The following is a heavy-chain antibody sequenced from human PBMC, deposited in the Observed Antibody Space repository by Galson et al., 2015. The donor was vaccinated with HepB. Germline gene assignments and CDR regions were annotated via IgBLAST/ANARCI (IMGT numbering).Heavy chain of an antibody. V-gene: IGHV6-1*01. J-gene: IGHJ5*02. D-gene: IGHD6-13*01. CDR2: TYYRSKWYT. CDR1: GDSVSSNSAA. Sequence: CAISGDSVSSNSAAWNWIRQSPSRGLEWLGRTYYRSKWYTDYAISVQGRITINPDTSRNQFSLQLNSVTPDDTAVYYCARVEQQVVPTGWFDPWGQGTLATVSS. CDR3: ARVEQQVVPTGWFDP.